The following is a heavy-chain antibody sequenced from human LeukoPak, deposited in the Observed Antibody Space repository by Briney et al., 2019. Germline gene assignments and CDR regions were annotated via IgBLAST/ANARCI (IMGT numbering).Heavy chain of an antibody. J-gene: IGHJ4*02. CDR3: ARGRGSSWSPDYFGY. Sequence: SETLSLTCAVYGGSFSGYYWSWIRQPPGKGLEWIGEINHSGSTNYNPSLKSRVTISVDTSKNQFSLKLSSVTAADTAVYYCARGRGSSWSPDYFGYWGQGTLVTVSS. CDR1: GGSFSGYY. V-gene: IGHV4-34*01. CDR2: INHSGST. D-gene: IGHD6-13*01.